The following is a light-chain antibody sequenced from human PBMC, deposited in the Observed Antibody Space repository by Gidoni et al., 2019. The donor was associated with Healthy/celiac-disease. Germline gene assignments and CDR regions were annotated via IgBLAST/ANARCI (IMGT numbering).Light chain of an antibody. CDR2: AAS. Sequence: DIQMTQSPSSLSASVGDRVTITCRASQNITSYLNWYQQKPGKPPKLLIYAASSLQSGVPSRFRGSGSGTDFTLTNSSLQPEDFAIYYCQQSYSTLWTFGQGTKVEIK. J-gene: IGKJ1*01. CDR1: QNITSY. CDR3: QQSYSTLWT. V-gene: IGKV1-39*01.